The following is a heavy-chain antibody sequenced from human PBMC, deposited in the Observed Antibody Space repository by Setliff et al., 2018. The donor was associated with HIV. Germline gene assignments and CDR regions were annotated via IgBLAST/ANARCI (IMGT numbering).Heavy chain of an antibody. CDR3: PRWVRGVAYYFDY. CDR1: GYTFTGYY. CDR2: INPNSGGT. Sequence: GASVKVSCKASGYTFTGYYMHWVRQAPGQGLEWMGWINPNSGGTNYAQRFQGRVTMTRDTSISTAYMELSRLRSDDTAVYYCPRWVRGVAYYFDYWGQGTLVTVSS. D-gene: IGHD3-10*01. V-gene: IGHV1-2*02. J-gene: IGHJ4*02.